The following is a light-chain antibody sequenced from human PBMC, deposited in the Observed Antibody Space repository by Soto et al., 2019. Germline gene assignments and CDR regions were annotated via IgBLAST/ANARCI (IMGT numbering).Light chain of an antibody. Sequence: EIVLTQSPATLSLSPGERATLSCRASESIRIYLAWYQQKPGQAPRLLIYDASNRATGIPARFSGSGSGTDFNFTISSLEPEDFAVYYCQHRSKWPPTFGGGTKVEIK. CDR3: QHRSKWPPT. V-gene: IGKV3-11*01. J-gene: IGKJ4*01. CDR1: ESIRIY. CDR2: DAS.